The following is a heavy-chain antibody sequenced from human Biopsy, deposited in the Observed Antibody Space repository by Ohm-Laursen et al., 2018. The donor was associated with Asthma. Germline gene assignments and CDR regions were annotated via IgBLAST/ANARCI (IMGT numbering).Heavy chain of an antibody. CDR3: ARGKTWGRSYYFDY. J-gene: IGHJ4*02. Sequence: SLRLSCSAFGFTFHNYVMHWVRQAPGKGLEWVAGIFFDGSNKYYADSVKGRFTISRDNSKDTLYLQVNSLRGDDTAVYYCARGKTWGRSYYFDYWGQGTLVTVSS. D-gene: IGHD6-6*01. V-gene: IGHV3-30-3*01. CDR1: GFTFHNYV. CDR2: IFFDGSNK.